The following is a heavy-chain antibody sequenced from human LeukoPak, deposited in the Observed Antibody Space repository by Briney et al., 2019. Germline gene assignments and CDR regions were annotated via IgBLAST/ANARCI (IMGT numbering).Heavy chain of an antibody. V-gene: IGHV4-4*07. D-gene: IGHD6-19*01. J-gene: IGHJ6*02. CDR1: GGSISSYY. CDR3: ARDSGSGWYGYYYYGMDV. CDR2: IYTSGST. Sequence: SETLSLTCTVSGGSISSYYWSWIRQPAGKGLEWIGRIYTSGSTNYNPSLKSRVTMSVDTSKNQFSLKLSSVTAADTAVYYCARDSGSGWYGYYYYGMDVWGQGTTVTVSS.